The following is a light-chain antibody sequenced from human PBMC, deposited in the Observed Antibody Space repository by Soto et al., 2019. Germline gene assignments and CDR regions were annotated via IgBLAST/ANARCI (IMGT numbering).Light chain of an antibody. V-gene: IGKV3-20*01. CDR3: QQYDNSPIT. CDR2: DAY. J-gene: IGKJ5*01. CDR1: QSFRGL. Sequence: EVVLTPSPVTLSLSPGERATLSCRASQSFRGLLAWYQQKPGQAPRLLIYDAYNRATGIPDRFSGTGPETDFTLTISRLEPEDFAVYYCQQYDNSPITFGQGARLEIK.